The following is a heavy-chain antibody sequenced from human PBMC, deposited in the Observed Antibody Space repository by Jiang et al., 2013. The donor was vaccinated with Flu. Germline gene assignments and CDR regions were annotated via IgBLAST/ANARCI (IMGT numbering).Heavy chain of an antibody. Sequence: VQLVESGGGLVQPGGSLRLSCTASGFTFSTYWMHWVRQVPGKGLVWVSQINSDGSTTTYADSVKGRFTISRDNAKNTLYLQMDSLRAEDTATYYCARSGVHYDSGMSYYYCYMDVWGKGTTVTVSS. CDR2: INSDGSTT. CDR3: ARSGVHYDSGMSYYYCYMDV. CDR1: GFTFSTYW. V-gene: IGHV3-74*01. D-gene: IGHD3-10*01. J-gene: IGHJ6*03.